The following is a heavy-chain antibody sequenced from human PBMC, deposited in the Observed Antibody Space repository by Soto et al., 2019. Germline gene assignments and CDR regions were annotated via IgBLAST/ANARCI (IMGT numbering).Heavy chain of an antibody. CDR3: ARDQVDFWSGRSGVYYYYGMDV. CDR1: GGTFSSYA. D-gene: IGHD3-3*01. J-gene: IGHJ6*02. CDR2: IIPIFGTA. Sequence: SVKVSCKASGGTFSSYAISWVRQAPGQGLEWMGGIIPIFGTANYAQKSQGRVTITADKSTSTAYMELSSLRSEDTAVYYCARDQVDFWSGRSGVYYYYGMDVWGQGTTVTVSS. V-gene: IGHV1-69*06.